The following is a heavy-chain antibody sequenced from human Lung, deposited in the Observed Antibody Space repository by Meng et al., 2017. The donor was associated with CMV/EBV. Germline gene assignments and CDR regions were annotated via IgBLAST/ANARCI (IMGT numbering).Heavy chain of an antibody. V-gene: IGHV3-11*01. CDR2: ISSSGSTM. J-gene: IGHJ3*02. D-gene: IGHD3-10*01. Sequence: SXTASGFTFTDYYMTWIRQAPGKGLEYISDISSSGSTMYYADSVKGRFTISRDNAKNLVYLQMISLRAEDTAVYYCARALIRGVIINAFDIWGQGTMVTVSS. CDR1: GFTFTDYY. CDR3: ARALIRGVIINAFDI.